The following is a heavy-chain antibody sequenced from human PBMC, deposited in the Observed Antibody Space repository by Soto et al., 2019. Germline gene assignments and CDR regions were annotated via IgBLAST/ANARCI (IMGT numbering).Heavy chain of an antibody. V-gene: IGHV4-34*01. CDR1: GGSFSGYY. CDR2: SNHSGST. Sequence: QVQLQQWGAGLLKPSETLSLTCAVYGGSFSGYYWSWIRQPPGKGLEWIGESNHSGSTNYNPSLKRRVTLSVDTSKNQFSLKLSSVTAADTAVYYCARGGRDGYTVWGQGTLVTVSS. CDR3: ARGGRDGYTV. J-gene: IGHJ4*02. D-gene: IGHD5-12*01.